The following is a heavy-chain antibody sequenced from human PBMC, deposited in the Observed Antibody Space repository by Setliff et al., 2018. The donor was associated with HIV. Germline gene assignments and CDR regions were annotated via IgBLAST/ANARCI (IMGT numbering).Heavy chain of an antibody. J-gene: IGHJ4*02. CDR1: GYTFTSYG. D-gene: IGHD5-12*01. CDR3: ARIGYSGYDFAYGLVY. V-gene: IGHV1-18*01. CDR2: ISAYNGNT. Sequence: ASVKVSCKASGYTFTSYGISWVRQAPGQGLEWMGWISAYNGNTNYAQKLQGRVTMTTDTSTSTAYMELRSLRSDDTAVYYCARIGYSGYDFAYGLVYWGQGTLVTVSS.